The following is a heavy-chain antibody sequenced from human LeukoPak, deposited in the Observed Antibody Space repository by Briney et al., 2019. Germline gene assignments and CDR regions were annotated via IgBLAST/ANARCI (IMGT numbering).Heavy chain of an antibody. D-gene: IGHD6-13*01. CDR1: GYTFTSNG. CDR2: ISTYSGGT. J-gene: IGHJ4*02. CDR3: AREERLIAATGRGAFDY. V-gene: IGHV1-18*01. Sequence: ASVKVSCKASGYTFTSNGISWVRQAPGQGLEWMGWISTYSGGTTYAQKLQGRVTMTTDTSTSTAYMELSSLRSEDTAVYYCAREERLIAATGRGAFDYWGQGTLVTVSS.